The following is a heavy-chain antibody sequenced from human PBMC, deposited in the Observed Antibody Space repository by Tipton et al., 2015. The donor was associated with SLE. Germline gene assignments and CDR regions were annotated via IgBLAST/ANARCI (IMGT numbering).Heavy chain of an antibody. Sequence: LRLSCTVSGYSISSGGYYWTWIRQHPGKGLEWIGEIYYSGTTYYNPTLKSRVTISLDTSKSQFSLILNSLTAADTAVYYCARGPFQRWPPGAYWGQGTLVTVSS. CDR2: IYYSGTT. D-gene: IGHD6-19*01. J-gene: IGHJ4*02. CDR1: GYSISSGGYY. CDR3: ARGPFQRWPPGAY. V-gene: IGHV4-31*03.